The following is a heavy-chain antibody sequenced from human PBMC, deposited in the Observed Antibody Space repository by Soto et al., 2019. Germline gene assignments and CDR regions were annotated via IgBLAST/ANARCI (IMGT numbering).Heavy chain of an antibody. V-gene: IGHV3-33*05. D-gene: IGHD2-21*02. Sequence: QVQLVESGGGVVQPGRSLRLSCAASGFTFSAYGIHWVRQAPGKGLEWVATISFDSRDKLYVDSMKGRRTISRENSRDTVYLQMDSLRAEDTAVYHCARVCGGDCGNAFDIWGQGTVVTVSS. J-gene: IGHJ3*02. CDR1: GFTFSAYG. CDR3: ARVCGGDCGNAFDI. CDR2: ISFDSRDK.